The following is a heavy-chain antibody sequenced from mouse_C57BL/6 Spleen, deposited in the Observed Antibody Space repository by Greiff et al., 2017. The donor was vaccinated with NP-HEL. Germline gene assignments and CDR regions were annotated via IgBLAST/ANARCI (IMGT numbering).Heavy chain of an antibody. CDR1: GYTFTSYW. Sequence: QVQLQQPGAELVKPGASVKMSCKASGYTFTSYWITWVKQRPGQGLEWIGDIYPGSGGTNYNEKFKSKATLTVDTSSSTAYMQLSSLTSEDSAVYYCARSRSTVVAESWFADWGKGTLVTVSA. J-gene: IGHJ3*01. V-gene: IGHV1-55*01. D-gene: IGHD1-1*01. CDR3: ARSRSTVVAESWFAD. CDR2: IYPGSGGT.